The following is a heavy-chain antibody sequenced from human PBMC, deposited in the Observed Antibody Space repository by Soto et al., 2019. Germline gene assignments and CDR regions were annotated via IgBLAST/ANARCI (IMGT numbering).Heavy chain of an antibody. Sequence: EVQLVESGGGLVKPEGSLRLSCAASGFTFSSYSMNWVRQAPGKGLEWVSSISGSSTNIYYADSVKGRFTISRDNAKNSLYLQMNSLRAEDTAVNYCARERQLALDYWGQGTLVTVSS. CDR1: GFTFSSYS. CDR2: ISGSSTNI. D-gene: IGHD6-13*01. J-gene: IGHJ4*02. CDR3: ARERQLALDY. V-gene: IGHV3-21*06.